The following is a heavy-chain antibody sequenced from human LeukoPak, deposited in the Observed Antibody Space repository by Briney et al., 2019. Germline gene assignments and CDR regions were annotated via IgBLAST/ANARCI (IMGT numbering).Heavy chain of an antibody. D-gene: IGHD5-24*01. CDR1: GDSINSYY. Sequence: SETLSLTCTVSGDSINSYYWNWIRQPPGKGLEWIGYIYYSGRTDYNPSLKSRVTISVDTSKNQSSMKLKSVTAADTAVYFCARGRWLPTAFDIWGQGTMVTVFS. CDR3: ARGRWLPTAFDI. V-gene: IGHV4-59*01. J-gene: IGHJ3*02. CDR2: IYYSGRT.